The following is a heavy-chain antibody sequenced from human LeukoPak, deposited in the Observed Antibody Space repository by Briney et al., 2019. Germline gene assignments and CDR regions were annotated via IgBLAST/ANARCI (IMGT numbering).Heavy chain of an antibody. CDR1: GYTFTGYY. J-gene: IGHJ5*02. CDR3: ARQVTVTMAPRFDP. D-gene: IGHD4-17*01. CDR2: INPNSGGT. V-gene: IGHV1-2*06. Sequence: ASVKVSCKASGYTFTGYYMHWVRQAPGQRLEWMGRINPNSGGTNYAQKCQGRVTMTRDTSIGTAYMELSRLRSDDTAVYYFARQVTVTMAPRFDPWGQGGLVTVSS.